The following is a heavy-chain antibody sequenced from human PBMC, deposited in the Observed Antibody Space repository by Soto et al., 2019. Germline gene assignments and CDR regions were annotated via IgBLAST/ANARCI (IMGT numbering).Heavy chain of an antibody. V-gene: IGHV3-7*01. D-gene: IGHD2-21*01. Sequence: XGSLKLSCAASGFTFSSYWMSWVRQAPGKGLEWVANIKQDGSEKYYVDSVKGRFTISRDNAKNSLYLQMNSLRAEDTAVYYCARYPFLGWFDTWGQEPLVTVSS. CDR1: GFTFSSYW. CDR2: IKQDGSEK. CDR3: ARYPFLGWFDT. J-gene: IGHJ5*02.